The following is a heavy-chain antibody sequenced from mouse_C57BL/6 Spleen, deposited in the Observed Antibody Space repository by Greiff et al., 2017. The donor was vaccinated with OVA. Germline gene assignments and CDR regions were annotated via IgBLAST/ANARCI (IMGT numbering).Heavy chain of an antibody. J-gene: IGHJ3*01. CDR2: IYPRDGST. CDR3: AGGGEGFAY. Sequence: VQLQQSGPELVKPGASVKLSCKASGYTFTSYDINWVKQRPGQGLEWIGWIYPRDGSTNYNGKFKGKATLTADKSSSTAYMQLSSLTSEDSAVYFCAGGGEGFAYWGQGTLVTVSA. V-gene: IGHV1-85*01. CDR1: GYTFTSYD.